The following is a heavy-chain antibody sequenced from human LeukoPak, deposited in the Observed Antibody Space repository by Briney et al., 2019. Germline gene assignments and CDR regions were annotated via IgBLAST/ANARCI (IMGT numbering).Heavy chain of an antibody. CDR3: ARSGWHCSSTSCYDFDL. D-gene: IGHD2-2*01. CDR2: IIPILSII. V-gene: IGHV1-69*02. Sequence: EASVKVSCKASEGTFSTYTISWVRQAPGQGLECMGRIIPILSIIHYAQNFQGRVTITADKSTTTSYMELSSLRSEDTAVYYCARSGWHCSSTSCYDFDLWGQGTLVAVSS. CDR1: EGTFSTYT. J-gene: IGHJ3*01.